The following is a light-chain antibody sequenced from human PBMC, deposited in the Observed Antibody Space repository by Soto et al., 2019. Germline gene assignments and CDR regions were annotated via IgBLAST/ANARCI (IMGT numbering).Light chain of an antibody. CDR2: SNN. V-gene: IGLV1-47*02. CDR3: AAWDDSLSGWV. Sequence: QAVVTQPPSASGTPGQRVXIXCSGSXSNIGSNYVYWYQQLPGTAPKLLIYSNNQRPSGVPDRFSGSKSGTSASLAISGLRSEDEADYYCAAWDDSLSGWVFGGGTKLTVL. J-gene: IGLJ3*02. CDR1: XSNIGSNY.